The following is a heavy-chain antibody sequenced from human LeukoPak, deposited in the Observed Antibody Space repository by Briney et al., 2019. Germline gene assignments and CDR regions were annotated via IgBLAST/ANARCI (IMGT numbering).Heavy chain of an antibody. J-gene: IGHJ4*02. CDR2: INPNSGGT. CDR1: GYTFTGYY. D-gene: IGHD3-3*01. V-gene: IGHV1-2*02. Sequence: GASVKVSCKASGYTFTGYYMHWVRQAPGQGLEWMGWINPNSGGTNYAQKFQGRVTMTRDTSISTAYMELSRLRSDDTAVYYCARDLTIFGVAQYYFDCWGQGTLVTVSS. CDR3: ARDLTIFGVAQYYFDC.